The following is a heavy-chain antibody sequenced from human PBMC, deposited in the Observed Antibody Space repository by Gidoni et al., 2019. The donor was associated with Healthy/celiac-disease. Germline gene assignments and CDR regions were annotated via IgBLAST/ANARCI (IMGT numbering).Heavy chain of an antibody. V-gene: IGHV1-18*01. D-gene: IGHD6-19*01. CDR2: ISAYNGNT. Sequence: QVQLVQSGAEVKKPGASVKVSCKASGYTFTSYGISWVRQAPGQGLEWMGWISAYNGNTNNAQKLQGRVTMTTDTSTSTAYMELRSLRSDDTAVYYCARPPRGSGWLEGYGMDVWGQGTTVTVSS. CDR3: ARPPRGSGWLEGYGMDV. J-gene: IGHJ6*02. CDR1: GYTFTSYG.